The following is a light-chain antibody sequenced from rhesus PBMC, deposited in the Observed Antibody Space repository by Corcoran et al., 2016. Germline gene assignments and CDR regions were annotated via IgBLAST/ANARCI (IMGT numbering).Light chain of an antibody. J-gene: IGLJ2*01. CDR2: VGARGVVE. Sequence: QPVLPQPSSASASLGSSVTLTCTLSSGYSNYAVDWHQQRPGKGPQFVMRVGARGVVESKGDGVPYRFSGSATGLNRYLTINNVQEEDESDYHCGAYHGTGNNFVLLFGGGTRLTVL. CDR3: GAYHGTGNNFVLL. CDR1: SGYSNYA. V-gene: IGLV9-84*01.